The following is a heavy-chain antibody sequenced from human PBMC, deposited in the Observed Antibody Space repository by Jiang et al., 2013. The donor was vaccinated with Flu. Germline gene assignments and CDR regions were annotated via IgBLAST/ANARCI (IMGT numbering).Heavy chain of an antibody. D-gene: IGHD3-3*01. CDR2: IYWNDDK. CDR3: AHRPGFWSGYYGENWFDP. V-gene: IGHV2-5*01. CDR1: GFSLSTSGVG. Sequence: KPTQTLTLTXTFSGFSLSTSGVGVGWIRQPPGKALEWLALIYWNDDKRYSPSLKSRLTITKDTSKNQVVLTMTNMDPVDTATYYCAHRPGFWSGYYGENWFDPWGQGTLVTVSS. J-gene: IGHJ5*02.